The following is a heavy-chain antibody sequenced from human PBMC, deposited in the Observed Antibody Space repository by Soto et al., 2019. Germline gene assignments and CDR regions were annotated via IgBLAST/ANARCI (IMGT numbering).Heavy chain of an antibody. D-gene: IGHD1-1*01. CDR3: ARGGLEPFDY. CDR2: ISDYGRI. V-gene: IGHV3-74*01. J-gene: IGHJ4*02. CDR1: GFTFRNYW. Sequence: EVQLVESGGGLVQSGGSLRLSCAASGFTFRNYWMHWVRQAPGKGLVWVSRISDYGRINYADSVEGRFTISRDDAKGELFLQINSFGLVGTGLYFCARGGLEPFDYWGQGALVTVSS.